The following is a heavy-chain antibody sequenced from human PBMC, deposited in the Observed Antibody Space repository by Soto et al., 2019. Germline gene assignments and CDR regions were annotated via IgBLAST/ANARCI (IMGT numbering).Heavy chain of an antibody. D-gene: IGHD6-19*01. CDR1: GFTFSSYG. V-gene: IGHV3-30*18. Sequence: HPGGSLRLSCAASGFTFSSYGMHWVRQAPGKGLEWVAVISYDGSNKYYADSVKGRFTISRDNSKNTLYLQMNSLRAEDTAVYYCAKDEAVAGHDAFDIWGQGTMVTVSS. CDR2: ISYDGSNK. J-gene: IGHJ3*02. CDR3: AKDEAVAGHDAFDI.